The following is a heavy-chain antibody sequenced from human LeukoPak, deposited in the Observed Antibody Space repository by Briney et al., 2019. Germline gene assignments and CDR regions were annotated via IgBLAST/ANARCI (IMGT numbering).Heavy chain of an antibody. D-gene: IGHD2-15*01. J-gene: IGHJ4*02. Sequence: SQTLSLTCAISGDSVSSNSAAWNWIRQSPSRGLEWLGRTYYRSKWYNDYAVSVKSRITINPDTSKNQFSLQLNSVTHEDTAVYYCARDHCSGGSCYWRFDYWGQGTLVTVSS. CDR2: TYYRSKWYN. CDR1: GDSVSSNSAA. CDR3: ARDHCSGGSCYWRFDY. V-gene: IGHV6-1*01.